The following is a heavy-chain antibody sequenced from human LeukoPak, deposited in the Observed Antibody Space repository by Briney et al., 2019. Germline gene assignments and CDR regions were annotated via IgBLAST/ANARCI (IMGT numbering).Heavy chain of an antibody. J-gene: IGHJ6*03. Sequence: GASVKVSCKASGYTFTGYYMHWVRQAPGQGLEWMGWINPNSGGTNYAQKFQGRVTMTRDTSISTAYMELSRLRSDDTAVYYCARDICSSSGYYYYYYMDVWGKGTTVTVSS. D-gene: IGHD3-10*01. CDR2: INPNSGGT. CDR1: GYTFTGYY. V-gene: IGHV1-2*02. CDR3: ARDICSSSGYYYYYYMDV.